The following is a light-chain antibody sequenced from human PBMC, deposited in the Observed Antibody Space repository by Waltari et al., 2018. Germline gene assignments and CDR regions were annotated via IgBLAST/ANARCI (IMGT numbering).Light chain of an antibody. CDR2: KDI. CDR3: LSPDSGGTYWV. Sequence: SHELTQPPSVSVSLGQMARISCSGEALSTKYVYWYQQKPGQSPVLIIYKDIERPSGTTERFSGSSSGTLVTLTISGVQAEDEADYYCLSPDSGGTYWVFGGGTKLTVL. J-gene: IGLJ3*02. V-gene: IGLV3-16*01. CDR1: ALSTKY.